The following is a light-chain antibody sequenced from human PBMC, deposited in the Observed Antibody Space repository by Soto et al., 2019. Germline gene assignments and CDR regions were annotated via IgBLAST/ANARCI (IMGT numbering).Light chain of an antibody. V-gene: IGKV4-1*01. CDR2: WAS. J-gene: IGKJ4*01. Sequence: DIVMTQSPDSLAVSLGERATINCKSSQSVLYSSNNKNYLAWYQQKPGQPPKLLIYWASTRESGVPDRFSGSGSVTDFTLTISSLQAEDVAFYYCQQYYSPPLTFGGGTKVEIK. CDR3: QQYYSPPLT. CDR1: QSVLYSSNNKNY.